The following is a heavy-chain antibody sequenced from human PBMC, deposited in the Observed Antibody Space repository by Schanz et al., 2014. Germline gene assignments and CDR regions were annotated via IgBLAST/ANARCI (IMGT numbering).Heavy chain of an antibody. J-gene: IGHJ5*02. Sequence: QVQLVQSGAEVKKPGASMKVSCKASGGTFNSYTINWVRQAPGQGLEWMGRIIPILGIANYAQKVQGRVTMTTDTSTGTAYMELRSLRSDDTAVYYCARDRRRYCSTASCLHDNWFDPWGQGTLVTVSS. D-gene: IGHD2-2*01. CDR1: GGTFNSYT. CDR2: IIPILGIA. CDR3: ARDRRRYCSTASCLHDNWFDP. V-gene: IGHV1-69*08.